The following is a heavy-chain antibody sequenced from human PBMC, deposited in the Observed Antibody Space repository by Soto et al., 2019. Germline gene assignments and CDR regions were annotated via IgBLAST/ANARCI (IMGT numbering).Heavy chain of an antibody. Sequence: EVQLLESGGGLVQPGGSLRLSCAASGFTFSSYAMSWVRQAPGKGLGGVSAISGSGGSTYYADSVKGRFTISRDNSKNTLYLQMNSLRAEDTAVYYCAKVHYGDDAFDIWGQGTMVTVSS. CDR1: GFTFSSYA. J-gene: IGHJ3*02. CDR3: AKVHYGDDAFDI. CDR2: ISGSGGST. D-gene: IGHD4-17*01. V-gene: IGHV3-23*01.